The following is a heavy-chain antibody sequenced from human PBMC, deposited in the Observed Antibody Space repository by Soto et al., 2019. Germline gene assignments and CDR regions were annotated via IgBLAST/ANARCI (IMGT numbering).Heavy chain of an antibody. CDR3: ARGQRLYYYDSSGSLPFDY. CDR2: IYYSGST. D-gene: IGHD3-22*01. V-gene: IGHV4-31*03. CDR1: GGSTSSGGDY. Sequence: SETLSLTCTVSGGSTSSGGDYWSWIRQHPGKGPEWIGYIYYSGSTYYDPSLKSRVTISVDTTKNQFSLKLSSVTAADTAVYYCARGQRLYYYDSSGSLPFDYWGQGTLVTVSS. J-gene: IGHJ4*02.